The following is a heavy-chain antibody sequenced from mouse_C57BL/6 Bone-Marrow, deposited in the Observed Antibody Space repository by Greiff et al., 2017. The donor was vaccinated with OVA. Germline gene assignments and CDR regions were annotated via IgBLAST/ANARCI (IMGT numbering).Heavy chain of an antibody. CDR2: IYPGDGNT. Sequence: VQLQQSGPELVKPGASVKISCKASGYAFSSSWMNWVKQRPGKGLEWIGRIYPGDGNTNYNGKFKGKATLTADKSSSPAYMQLSSLTSEDSAVNFCARGDCGSIFAYWGQGTLVTVSA. CDR3: ARGDCGSIFAY. J-gene: IGHJ3*01. V-gene: IGHV1-82*01. CDR1: GYAFSSSW. D-gene: IGHD2-10*02.